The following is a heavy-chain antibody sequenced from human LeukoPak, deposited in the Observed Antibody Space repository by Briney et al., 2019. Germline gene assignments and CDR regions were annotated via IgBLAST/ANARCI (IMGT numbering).Heavy chain of an antibody. CDR2: IWFDGSKT. CDR1: GFNFSNYG. D-gene: IGHD2-15*01. CDR3: AKDCGGSCYY. J-gene: IGHJ4*02. Sequence: QPAGSLRLYCAASGFNFSNYGMHWVRQAPGKGMEWVAVIWFDGSKTYYGDSVKGRFTISRDNSKNTLFLQMHSLRAEDTAVYYCAKDCGGSCYYWGQGTLVTVSS. V-gene: IGHV3-33*06.